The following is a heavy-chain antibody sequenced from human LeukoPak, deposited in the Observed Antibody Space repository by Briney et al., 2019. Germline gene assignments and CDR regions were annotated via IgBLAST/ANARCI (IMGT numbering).Heavy chain of an antibody. CDR1: GGSISSYY. D-gene: IGHD6-6*01. J-gene: IGHJ4*02. CDR2: IYYSGST. Sequence: SETLSLTCTVSGGSISSYYWSWIRQPPGKGLGWIGYIYYSGSTNYNPSLKSRVTISVDTSKNQFSLKLSSVTAADTAVYYCARDQGIQDSSSSRFDYWGQGTLVTVSS. CDR3: ARDQGIQDSSSSRFDY. V-gene: IGHV4-59*01.